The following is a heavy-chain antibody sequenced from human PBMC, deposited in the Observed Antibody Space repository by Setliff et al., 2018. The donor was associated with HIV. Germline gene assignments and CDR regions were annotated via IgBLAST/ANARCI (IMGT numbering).Heavy chain of an antibody. CDR1: GFIFSSYA. J-gene: IGHJ4*02. CDR3: AREDSSWYGSLDY. V-gene: IGHV3-23*01. CDR2: IRGSGSGDTT. D-gene: IGHD6-13*01. Sequence: GGSLRLSCAASGFIFSSYAMTWVRQAPGKGLEWVSTIRGSGSGDTTHYADFVKGRFTISRDNSKNTVYLQMNSLRAEDMAIYYCAREDSSWYGSLDYWGRERRSPSPQ.